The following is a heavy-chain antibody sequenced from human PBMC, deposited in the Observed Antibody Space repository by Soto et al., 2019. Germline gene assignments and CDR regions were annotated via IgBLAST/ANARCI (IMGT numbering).Heavy chain of an antibody. CDR2: INAGNGDT. V-gene: IGHV1-3*01. J-gene: IGHJ6*02. D-gene: IGHD6-13*01. Sequence: ASVKVSCKASGYTFSTYAMPWVRQAPGQRLEWMGWINAGNGDTKYSQKLQGRVTMTTDTSTSTAYMELRSLRSDDTAVYYCARRIAAAGTSYYYYGMDVWGQGTTVTVSS. CDR1: GYTFSTYA. CDR3: ARRIAAAGTSYYYYGMDV.